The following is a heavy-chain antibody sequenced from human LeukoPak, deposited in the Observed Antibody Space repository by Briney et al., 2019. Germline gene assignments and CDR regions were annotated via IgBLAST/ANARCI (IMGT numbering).Heavy chain of an antibody. J-gene: IGHJ4*02. D-gene: IGHD3-10*01. CDR1: GYTFTSYD. CDR2: INPSGGST. CDR3: ATFMTYYYGSGSYYPGDY. V-gene: IGHV1-46*01. Sequence: ASVTVSCKASGYTFTSYDVNWVRQATGQGLEWMGIINPSGGSTSYAQKFQGRVTMTRDTSTSTVYMELSSLRSEDTAVYYCATFMTYYYGSGSYYPGDYWGQGTLVTVSS.